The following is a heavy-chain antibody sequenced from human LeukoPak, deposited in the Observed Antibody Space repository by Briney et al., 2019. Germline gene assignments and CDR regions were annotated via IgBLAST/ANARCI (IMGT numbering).Heavy chain of an antibody. Sequence: PGGSLRLSCAASGFTFSDYYMSWIRQAPVKVLESVSYISSSSSYTNYADSVKGRFTISRDNAKNSLYLQMNSLRAEDTAVYYCARDGGYCSGGSCYYVYWGQGTLVTVSS. D-gene: IGHD2-15*01. CDR1: GFTFSDYY. CDR3: ARDGGYCSGGSCYYVY. CDR2: ISSSSSYT. V-gene: IGHV3-11*06. J-gene: IGHJ4*02.